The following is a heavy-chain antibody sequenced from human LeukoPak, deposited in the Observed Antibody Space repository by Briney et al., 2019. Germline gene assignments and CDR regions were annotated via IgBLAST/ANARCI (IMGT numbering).Heavy chain of an antibody. CDR3: ARDLGPHTYYYDSSGYYIPGY. CDR1: GFTFSSYA. J-gene: IGHJ4*02. Sequence: GGSPRLSCAASGFTFSSYAMHWVRQAPGKGLEWVAVISYDGSNKYYADSVKGRFTISRDNSKNTLYLQMNSLRAEDTAVYYCARDLGPHTYYYDSSGYYIPGYWGQGTLVTVSS. V-gene: IGHV3-30-3*01. CDR2: ISYDGSNK. D-gene: IGHD3-22*01.